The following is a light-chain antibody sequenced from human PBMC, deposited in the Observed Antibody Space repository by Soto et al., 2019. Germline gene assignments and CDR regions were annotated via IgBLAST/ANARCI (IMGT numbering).Light chain of an antibody. V-gene: IGLV2-14*03. CDR2: DVS. Sequence: QSALTQPASVSGSPGQSITISCTGTSSDVGGYNYVSWYQHHPGKAPKLMIFDVSNRPSGVSNRFSGSKSGTTASLTISGLQPEDEADYYCRSYTTSNTRQIVFGTGTKVTV. J-gene: IGLJ1*01. CDR3: RSYTTSNTRQIV. CDR1: SSDVGGYNY.